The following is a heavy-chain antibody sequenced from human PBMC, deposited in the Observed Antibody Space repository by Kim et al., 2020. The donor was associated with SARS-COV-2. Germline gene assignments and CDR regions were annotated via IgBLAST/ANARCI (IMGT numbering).Heavy chain of an antibody. V-gene: IGHV4-39*01. J-gene: IGHJ3*02. Sequence: SHNPHQQRRVTISVDTSKNQFALKRSSVTAADTAVYYCARHGATNYAFDIWGQGTMVTVSS. D-gene: IGHD1-26*01. CDR3: ARHGATNYAFDI.